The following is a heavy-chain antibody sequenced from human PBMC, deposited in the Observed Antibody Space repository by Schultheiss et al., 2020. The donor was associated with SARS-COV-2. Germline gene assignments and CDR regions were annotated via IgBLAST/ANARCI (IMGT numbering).Heavy chain of an antibody. J-gene: IGHJ4*02. D-gene: IGHD6-6*01. V-gene: IGHV4-34*01. Sequence: SETLSLTCAVYGGSFSGYYWSWIRQPPGKGLEWIGEINHSGSTNYNPSLKSRVTISVDTSKNQFSLKLSSVTAADTAVYYSARAVEYSSPFDYWGQGTLVTVSS. CDR2: INHSGST. CDR3: ARAVEYSSPFDY. CDR1: GGSFSGYY.